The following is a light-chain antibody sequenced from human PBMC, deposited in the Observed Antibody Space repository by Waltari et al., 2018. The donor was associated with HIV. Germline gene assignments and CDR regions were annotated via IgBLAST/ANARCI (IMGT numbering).Light chain of an antibody. CDR1: NSDIGNFDY. CDR2: EVY. CDR3: SSYATTNDFYVL. J-gene: IGLJ2*01. Sequence: QSALTQPPSASGSPGQSVTISCTGTNSDIGNFDYVAWYQQHPGKPPKLIISEVYKRPSGVPNRFSGSKSGNTASLTGSGLQAEDEADYYCSSYATTNDFYVLFGGGTMLTVL. V-gene: IGLV2-8*01.